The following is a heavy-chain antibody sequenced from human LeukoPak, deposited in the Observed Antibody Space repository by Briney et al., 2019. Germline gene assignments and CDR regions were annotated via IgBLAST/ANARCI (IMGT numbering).Heavy chain of an antibody. D-gene: IGHD5-24*01. CDR3: ASIKMAREYNWFDP. V-gene: IGHV4-59*08. CDR1: GGSISSYY. Sequence: SETLSLTCTVSGGSISSYYWSWIRQPPGKGLEWIGYIYYSGSTNYNPSLKSRVTISVDTSKNQFSLKLSSVTAADTAVYYCASIKMAREYNWFDPWGQGTLVTVSS. CDR2: IYYSGST. J-gene: IGHJ5*02.